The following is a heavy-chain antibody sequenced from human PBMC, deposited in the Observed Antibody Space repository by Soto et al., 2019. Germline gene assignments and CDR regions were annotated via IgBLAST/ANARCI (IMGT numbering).Heavy chain of an antibody. D-gene: IGHD2-15*01. J-gene: IGHJ6*02. CDR3: TRAGRGAVVVGDLGYFYYGMDV. V-gene: IGHV3-23*01. CDR2: ISGSGGST. Sequence: LRLSCAASGFTFSSYAMSWVRQAPGKGLEWVSAISGSGGSTYYADSVKGRFTISRDNSKNTLYLQMNNLRDEDTAVYYCTRAGRGAVVVGDLGYFYYGMDVWGQGTTVTVSS. CDR1: GFTFSSYA.